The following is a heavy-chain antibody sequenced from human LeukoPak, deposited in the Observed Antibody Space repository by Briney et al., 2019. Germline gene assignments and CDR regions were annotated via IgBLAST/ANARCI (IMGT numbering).Heavy chain of an antibody. CDR2: IYYSGST. CDR3: ARITIAAVTLIFDY. D-gene: IGHD6-13*01. Sequence: SETLSLTCTVSGGFMSSYYWSWIRKPPGKGLEYIGYIYYSGSTNYNPSLKSRVTISADTSKNQFSLKLRSVTAADTAVYYCARITIAAVTLIFDYWGQGTLVTVSS. CDR1: GGFMSSYY. V-gene: IGHV4-59*01. J-gene: IGHJ4*02.